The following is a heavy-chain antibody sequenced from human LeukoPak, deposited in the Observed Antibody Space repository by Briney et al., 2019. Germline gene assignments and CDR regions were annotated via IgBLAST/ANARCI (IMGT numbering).Heavy chain of an antibody. D-gene: IGHD1-14*01. Sequence: GRSLRLSCAASGFTVITNDMTWVRQAPGKGLEWVSVLYSDGNTKYADSVQGRFTTSRDNSKNTLYLEMNSLSPDDTAVYYCARGVEPLAANTLAYWGQGTLVTVSS. V-gene: IGHV3-53*01. CDR3: ARGVEPLAANTLAY. CDR2: LYSDGNT. CDR1: GFTVITND. J-gene: IGHJ4*02.